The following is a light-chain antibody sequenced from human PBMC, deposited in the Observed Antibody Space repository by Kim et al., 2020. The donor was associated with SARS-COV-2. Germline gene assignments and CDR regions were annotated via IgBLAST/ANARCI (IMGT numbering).Light chain of an antibody. Sequence: GKTLAISCTRSSGRIAANYVHWYQQRPGSSPPPVICDDYQRPSGVPDRFSGSIDSSSNSASLTISGLQTEDEADYYCQSSDGTSIIFGGGTQLTVL. CDR2: DDY. CDR1: SGRIAANY. J-gene: IGLJ2*01. CDR3: QSSDGTSII. V-gene: IGLV6-57*01.